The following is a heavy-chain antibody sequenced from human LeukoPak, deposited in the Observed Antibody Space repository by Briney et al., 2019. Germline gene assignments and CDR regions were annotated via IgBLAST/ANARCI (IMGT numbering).Heavy chain of an antibody. CDR1: GYTLTELS. CDR3: AVSLTTGGYYGMDI. CDR2: FDPEDGET. V-gene: IGHV1-24*01. Sequence: ASVKVSCKVSGYTLTELSLHWVRQAPGKGLEWMGRFDPEDGETIYARKFQGRVTMTEDTSTDTAYMELSSLRSEDTAVYFCAVSLTTGGYYGMDIWGQGTTVTVSS. D-gene: IGHD1-1*01. J-gene: IGHJ6*02.